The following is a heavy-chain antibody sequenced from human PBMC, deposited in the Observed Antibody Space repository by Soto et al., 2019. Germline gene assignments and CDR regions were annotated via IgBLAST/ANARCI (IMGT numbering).Heavy chain of an antibody. D-gene: IGHD6-13*01. Sequence: GGSLRLSCAASGFTFSSYGMHWVRQAPGKGLEWVAVIWYDGSNKYYADSVKGRFTISRDNSKNTLYLQMNSLRAEDTAVYYFARGSIAAAGPGAFDIWGQGTMVTVSS. V-gene: IGHV3-33*01. CDR2: IWYDGSNK. CDR1: GFTFSSYG. CDR3: ARGSIAAAGPGAFDI. J-gene: IGHJ3*02.